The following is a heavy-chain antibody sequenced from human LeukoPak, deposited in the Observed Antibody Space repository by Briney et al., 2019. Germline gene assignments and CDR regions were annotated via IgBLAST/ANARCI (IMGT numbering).Heavy chain of an antibody. CDR1: GFTFSDSA. CDR2: IRSKPKSYAT. CDR3: TRQAGITDTDLYDY. V-gene: IGHV3-73*01. D-gene: IGHD1-20*01. J-gene: IGHJ4*02. Sequence: PGGSLKLSCAASGFTFSDSAMHWVRQASGKGLEWVGRIRSKPKSYATAYAASVKGRFTVSRDDSKNTAYLQMNSLKTEDTAVYYCTRQAGITDTDLYDYWGQGALVTVSS.